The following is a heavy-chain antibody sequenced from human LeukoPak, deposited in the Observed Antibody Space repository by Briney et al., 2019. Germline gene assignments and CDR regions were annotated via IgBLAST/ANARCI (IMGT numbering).Heavy chain of an antibody. J-gene: IGHJ5*02. CDR1: GYTFTGYY. Sequence: ASVKVSCKASGYTFTGYYMHWVRQAPGQGLEWMGRINPNSGGTNYAQKFRGRVTMTRDTSISTAYMELSRLRSDDTAVYYCARQRGTYSSTWMGWFDPWGQGTLVTVSS. V-gene: IGHV1-2*06. CDR3: ARQRGTYSSTWMGWFDP. CDR2: INPNSGGT. D-gene: IGHD5-18*01.